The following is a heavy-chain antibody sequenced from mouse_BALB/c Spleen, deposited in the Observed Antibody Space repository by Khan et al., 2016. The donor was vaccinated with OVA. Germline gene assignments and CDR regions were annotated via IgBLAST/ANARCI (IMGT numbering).Heavy chain of an antibody. CDR2: ISYSGST. Sequence: EVQLQESGPGLVKPSQSLSLTCTVTGYSITSGYGWNWIRQFPGNKLEWMGYISYSGSTNYNPSLKSRISINRDTSKNQFFLLLNSVTTEDKATYYCARTGRIKYWGQGTTLTVSS. CDR3: ARTGRIKY. J-gene: IGHJ2*01. V-gene: IGHV3-2*02. CDR1: GYSITSGYG. D-gene: IGHD1-1*01.